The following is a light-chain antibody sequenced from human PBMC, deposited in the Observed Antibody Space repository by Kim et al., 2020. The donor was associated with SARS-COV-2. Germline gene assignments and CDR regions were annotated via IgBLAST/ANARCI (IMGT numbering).Light chain of an antibody. CDR3: QQCVSSPPK. CDR1: QSVTNSY. CDR2: GAS. J-gene: IGKJ1*01. Sequence: EIVLTQSPGTLSLSPGERATLSCRASQSVTNSYLAWYHQKPGQAPRLLIYGASNRATGIPDRFSGSGSGTDFTLTISRLELEDFAVYYCQQCVSSPPKFGQGTKVDIK. V-gene: IGKV3-20*01.